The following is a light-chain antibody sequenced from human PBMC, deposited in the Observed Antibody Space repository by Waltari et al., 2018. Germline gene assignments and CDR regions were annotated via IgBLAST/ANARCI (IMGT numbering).Light chain of an antibody. CDR1: NHKHGDGNTN. CDR2: EVF. CDR3: RQSTHLPLT. V-gene: IGKV2-30*02. Sequence: NHKHGDGNTNLILVQQKPGQAPMRRIYEVFNRDFEVPVRFSGSGSGPDFTLKITRLKTENFVVFYCRQSTHLPLTFGQGTNVEI. J-gene: IGKJ1*01.